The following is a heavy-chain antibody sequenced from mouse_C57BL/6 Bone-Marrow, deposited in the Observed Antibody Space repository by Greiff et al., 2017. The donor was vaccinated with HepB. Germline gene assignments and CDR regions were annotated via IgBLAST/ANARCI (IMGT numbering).Heavy chain of an antibody. D-gene: IGHD1-1*01. V-gene: IGHV5-12*01. CDR2: ISNGGGST. CDR1: GFTFSDYY. CDR3: ARQGYYGSSSYWYFDV. Sequence: EVHLVESGGGLVQPGGSLKLSCAASGFTFSDYYMYWVRQTPEKRLEWVAYISNGGGSTYYPDTVKGRFTISRDNAKNTLYLQMSRLKSEDTAMYYCARQGYYGSSSYWYFDVWGTGTTVTVSS. J-gene: IGHJ1*03.